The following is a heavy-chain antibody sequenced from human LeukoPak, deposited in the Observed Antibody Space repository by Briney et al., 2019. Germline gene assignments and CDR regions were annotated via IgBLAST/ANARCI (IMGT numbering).Heavy chain of an antibody. CDR2: TYYRSKWFN. CDR1: GDSVSSNSAV. D-gene: IGHD4-17*01. CDR3: ARDTGTAVSTFDI. J-gene: IGHJ3*02. V-gene: IGHV6-1*01. Sequence: SQTLLLTCAISGDSVSSNSAVWNWLRQSPSRGLEWLGRTYYRSKWFNDYAVSVKSRITVNPDTSKNQFSLQLNSVTPEDTAVYYCARDTGTAVSTFDIWGQGTMVTVSS.